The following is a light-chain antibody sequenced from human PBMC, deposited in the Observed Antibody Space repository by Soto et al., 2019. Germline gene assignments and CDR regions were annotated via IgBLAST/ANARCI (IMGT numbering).Light chain of an antibody. J-gene: IGKJ1*01. CDR1: QSVSSSY. CDR2: GAS. Sequence: ESVLTQSPGTLSLSPGERATLSCRASQSVSSSYLAWYQQKPGQAPRLLIYGASSRATGIPDRFSGSGSGTDFTLTISRLEPEDFAVYYCQQYGSSSPWTFGQGTKVHIK. CDR3: QQYGSSSPWT. V-gene: IGKV3-20*01.